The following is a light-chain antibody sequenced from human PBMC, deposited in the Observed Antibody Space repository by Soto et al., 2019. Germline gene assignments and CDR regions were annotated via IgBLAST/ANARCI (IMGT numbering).Light chain of an antibody. J-gene: IGKJ4*01. CDR3: QQDSSSPLT. CDR1: QDIRSS. V-gene: IGKV3-15*01. CDR2: GAS. Sequence: EILMTQSPATLSVSPGERVTLSCRASQDIRSSLAWYQQKPGQAPRLLIYGASIRATGVPATFRGSGSGTEFTLSISRLQSEHLGVYYCQQDSSSPLTFGGGTKVDIK.